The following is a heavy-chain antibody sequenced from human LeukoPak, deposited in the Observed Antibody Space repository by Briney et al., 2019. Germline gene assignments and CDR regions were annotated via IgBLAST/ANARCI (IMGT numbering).Heavy chain of an antibody. J-gene: IGHJ4*02. V-gene: IGHV4-61*01. CDR3: ARDHLSGIAVAGDY. CDR1: GGSVSSGSYY. CDR2: IYYSGST. Sequence: SETLSLTCTVSGGSVSSGSYYWRWIRQPPGKGLEWIGYIYYSGSTNYNPSLKSRVTISVDTSKNQFSLKLSSVTAADTAVYYCARDHLSGIAVAGDYWGQGTLVTVSS. D-gene: IGHD6-19*01.